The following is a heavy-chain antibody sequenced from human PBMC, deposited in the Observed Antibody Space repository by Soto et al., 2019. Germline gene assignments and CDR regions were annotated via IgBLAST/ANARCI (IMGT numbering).Heavy chain of an antibody. CDR3: ARDRAPTYYDILTGYPDAFDI. CDR1: GFTFSSYS. V-gene: IGHV3-21*01. Sequence: EVQLVESGGGLVKPGGSLRLSCAASGFTFSSYSMNWVRQAPGKGLEWVSSISSSSSYIYYADSVKGRFTISRDNAKNSLYLQMNSLRAEDTAVYYCARDRAPTYYDILTGYPDAFDIWGQGTMVTVSS. D-gene: IGHD3-9*01. J-gene: IGHJ3*02. CDR2: ISSSSSYI.